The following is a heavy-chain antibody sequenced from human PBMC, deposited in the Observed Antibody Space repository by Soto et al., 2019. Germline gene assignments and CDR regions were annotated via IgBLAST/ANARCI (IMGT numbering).Heavy chain of an antibody. CDR2: INADGRDT. CDR1: GLPINRYR. J-gene: IGHJ4*02. Sequence: GGSLRLSXAASGLPINRYRMQRVRHVPGKGLVWVSHINADGRDTKYADSVKGRVTMSIDASKPRFALRLRPVTAADTAVYYRARRQNWNYLFDNWGQGTLVTVPS. V-gene: IGHV3-74*03. CDR3: ARRQNWNYLFDN. D-gene: IGHD1-7*01.